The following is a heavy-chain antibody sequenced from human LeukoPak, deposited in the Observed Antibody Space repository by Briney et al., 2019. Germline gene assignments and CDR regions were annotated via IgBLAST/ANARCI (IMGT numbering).Heavy chain of an antibody. CDR2: MNPKSGNT. Sequence: ASVKVSCKASGYTFTSYGISWVRQVTGQGLEWMGWMNPKSGNTGYAQKFQGRVTITRNTSISTAYMEVSSLRYEDTAVYYCARRAVDNSYYYYMDVWGKGTTVTVSS. CDR1: GYTFTSYG. J-gene: IGHJ6*03. V-gene: IGHV1-8*03. D-gene: IGHD6-19*01. CDR3: ARRAVDNSYYYYMDV.